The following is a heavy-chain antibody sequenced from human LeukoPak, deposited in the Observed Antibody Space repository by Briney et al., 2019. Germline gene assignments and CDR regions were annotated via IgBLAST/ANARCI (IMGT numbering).Heavy chain of an antibody. CDR1: GFTFSSYW. V-gene: IGHV3-7*01. D-gene: IGHD3-3*01. Sequence: GGSLRLSCAASGFTFSSYWMSWDRQAPGKGLEWVANIKQDGSEKYYVDSVKGRFTLSRDNAKNSMYLQMNSLRAEDTGVYYCARAETIFGVVIGVYYYYYMDVWGKGTTVTVSS. CDR2: IKQDGSEK. CDR3: ARAETIFGVVIGVYYYYYMDV. J-gene: IGHJ6*03.